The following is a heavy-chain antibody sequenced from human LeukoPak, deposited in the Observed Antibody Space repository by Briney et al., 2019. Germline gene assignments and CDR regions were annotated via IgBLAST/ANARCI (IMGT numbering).Heavy chain of an antibody. CDR2: IIPMLDIQ. D-gene: IGHD3-10*01. J-gene: IGHJ4*02. V-gene: IGHV1-69*04. Sequence: SVKVSCKAAGGTFSSYVITRVRQAPGQGLEWMGRIIPMLDIQNYAQKFQGRVTITADKSTSTAYMELSSLRSEDMAVYYCASERGATQYFDYWGQGTLVTVSS. CDR1: GGTFSSYV. CDR3: ASERGATQYFDY.